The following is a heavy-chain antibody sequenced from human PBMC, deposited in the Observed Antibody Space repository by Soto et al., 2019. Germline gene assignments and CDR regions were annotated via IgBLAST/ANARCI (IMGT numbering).Heavy chain of an antibody. J-gene: IGHJ5*02. CDR2: AHYSGNT. CDR1: GYSISSGYH. D-gene: IGHD2-15*01. CDR3: ARQDRVVAEGRWFDP. V-gene: IGHV4-38-2*02. Sequence: SETLSLTCTVSGYSISSGYHWAWIRQPPGKGLEWLGSAHYSGNTYYNPSLKSRLTISVDKSKNQFSLNLSSVTAADTAVYYCARQDRVVAEGRWFDPWGQGTLVTVSS.